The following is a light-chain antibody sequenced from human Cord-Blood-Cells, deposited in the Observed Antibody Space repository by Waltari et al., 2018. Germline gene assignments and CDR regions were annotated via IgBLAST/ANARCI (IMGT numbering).Light chain of an antibody. CDR1: QGISSY. V-gene: IGKV1-8*01. CDR2: AAS. Sequence: AIRMTQSPSSFSASTGDRVTITCRASQGISSYLAGYQQKPGKTPKLLIYAASTVQSGVPSKFSGSGSWTDFTLTISFLQSEDFATYYCQQYYSYPTFGQGTKVEIK. J-gene: IGKJ1*01. CDR3: QQYYSYPT.